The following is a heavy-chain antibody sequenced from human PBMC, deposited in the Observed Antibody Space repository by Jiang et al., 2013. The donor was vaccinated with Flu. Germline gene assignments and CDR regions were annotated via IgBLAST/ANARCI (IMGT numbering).Heavy chain of an antibody. Sequence: VRQMPGKGLEWMGRIDPSDSYTNYSPSFQGHVTISADKSISTAYLQWSSLKASDTAMYYCARRGGDYDYYYYGMDVWGQGTTVTVSS. V-gene: IGHV5-10-1*01. CDR2: IDPSDSYT. D-gene: IGHD4-17*01. J-gene: IGHJ6*02. CDR3: ARRGGDYDYYYYGMDV.